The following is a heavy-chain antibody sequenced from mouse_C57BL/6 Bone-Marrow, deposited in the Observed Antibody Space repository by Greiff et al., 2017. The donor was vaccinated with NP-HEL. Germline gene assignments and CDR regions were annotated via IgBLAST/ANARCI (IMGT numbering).Heavy chain of an antibody. D-gene: IGHD1-1*01. V-gene: IGHV1-5*01. J-gene: IGHJ4*01. Sequence: EVQLQESGTVLARPGASVKMSCKTSGYTFTSYWMHWVKQRPGQGLEWIGAIYPGNSDTSYNQKFKGKAKLTAVTSASTAYMELSSLTNEDSAVYYCTKRTVVAEGYAMDYWGQGTSVTVSS. CDR1: GYTFTSYW. CDR3: TKRTVVAEGYAMDY. CDR2: IYPGNSDT.